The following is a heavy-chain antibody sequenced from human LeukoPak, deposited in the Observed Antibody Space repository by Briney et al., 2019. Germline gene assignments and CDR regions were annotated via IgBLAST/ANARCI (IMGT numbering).Heavy chain of an antibody. CDR2: IYYSGST. J-gene: IGHJ4*02. V-gene: IGHV4-39*01. CDR1: GGSISSSSYY. D-gene: IGHD4-17*01. Sequence: PSETLSLTCTVSGGSISSSSYYWGWIRQPPGKGLEWIGSIYYSGSTYYNSSLKSRVTISVDTSKNQFSLKLSSVTAADTAVYYCARHKVTTVTTYDYWGQGTLVTVSS. CDR3: ARHKVTTVTTYDY.